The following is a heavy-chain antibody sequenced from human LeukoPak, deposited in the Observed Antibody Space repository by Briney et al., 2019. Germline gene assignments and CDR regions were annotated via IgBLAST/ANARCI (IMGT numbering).Heavy chain of an antibody. Sequence: SGGSLRLSCAASGFTFSKFAMSRVRQAPGKGLEWVSGISGSGASAFCADSVKGRFTISRDNSKNTLFLQVNSLRAEDTAVYYCAKCIVVVPAAAFDYWGQGTLVTVSS. CDR1: GFTFSKFA. CDR2: ISGSGASA. J-gene: IGHJ4*02. V-gene: IGHV3-23*01. D-gene: IGHD2-2*01. CDR3: AKCIVVVPAAAFDY.